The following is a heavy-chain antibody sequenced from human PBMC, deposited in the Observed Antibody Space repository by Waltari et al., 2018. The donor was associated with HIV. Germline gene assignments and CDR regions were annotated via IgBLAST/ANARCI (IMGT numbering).Heavy chain of an antibody. CDR2: IYTSVST. CDR3: ASGYYDGGDV. Sequence: GGSISSYYWCWIRQPAGKGLEWMGRIYTSVSTNYNPSLKSRVTMSLGTSKTQFSLKLSYMRAADTAVYYCASGYYDGGDVWSQGTAVTVCS. V-gene: IGHV4-4*07. D-gene: IGHD3-22*01. J-gene: IGHJ6*02. CDR1: GGSISSYY.